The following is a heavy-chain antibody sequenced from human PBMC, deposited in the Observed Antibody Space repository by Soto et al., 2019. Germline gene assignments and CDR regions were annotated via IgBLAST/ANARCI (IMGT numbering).Heavy chain of an antibody. D-gene: IGHD1-26*01. V-gene: IGHV1-18*01. Sequence: ASVKVSCKASGYTFTGYAISWVRQAPGQGLEWMGWISAHNGKTNYPQKLQGRVTMTTDTSTSTAYMELRSLRSDDTAVYFCARGGQWDFLSDYWGQGTLVTVSS. CDR2: ISAHNGKT. CDR3: ARGGQWDFLSDY. CDR1: GYTFTGYA. J-gene: IGHJ4*02.